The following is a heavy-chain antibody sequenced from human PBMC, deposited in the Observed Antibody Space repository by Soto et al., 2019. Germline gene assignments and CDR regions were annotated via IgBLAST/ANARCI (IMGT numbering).Heavy chain of an antibody. D-gene: IGHD3-22*01. CDR3: ARQRFRDNSAYEALDY. CDR1: GFTFSMYW. V-gene: IGHV3-7*04. CDR2: IKPDGSEK. J-gene: IGHJ4*02. Sequence: PGGSLRLSCRASGFTFSMYWMSWVRQAPGKGLEWVANIKPDGSEKWYVDSVKGRFTISRDNAKNSLFLQMISLRAEDTAVYYCARQRFRDNSAYEALDYWGQGTLVTVSS.